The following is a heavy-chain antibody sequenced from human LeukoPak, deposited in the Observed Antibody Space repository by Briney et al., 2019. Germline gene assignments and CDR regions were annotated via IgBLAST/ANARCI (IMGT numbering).Heavy chain of an antibody. CDR2: ISSSSSYI. CDR3: ARDLITIFGVVDY. Sequence: PGGSLRLSCAASGFTFSSYSMNWVRQAPGKGLEWVSSISSSSSYIYYADSVKGRFTISRDNAKNSLYLQMNSLRAEDTAVYYCARDLITIFGVVDYWGQGTLVTVSS. CDR1: GFTFSSYS. V-gene: IGHV3-21*01. D-gene: IGHD3-3*01. J-gene: IGHJ4*02.